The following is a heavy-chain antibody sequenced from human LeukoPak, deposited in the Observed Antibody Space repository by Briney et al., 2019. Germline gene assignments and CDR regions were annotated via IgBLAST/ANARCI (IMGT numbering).Heavy chain of an antibody. Sequence: GGSLRLSCAASGFTFSSFWMSLVRQAPGKRLEWVANIKKDGSQKYYLDSVEGRFTISRDNAKNSLYLQMESLRVDNTAVYYCTRVFGGYDVSDYWGQGTLVTVSS. V-gene: IGHV3-7*03. CDR3: TRVFGGYDVSDY. CDR2: IKKDGSQK. J-gene: IGHJ4*02. CDR1: GFTFSSFW. D-gene: IGHD3-3*01.